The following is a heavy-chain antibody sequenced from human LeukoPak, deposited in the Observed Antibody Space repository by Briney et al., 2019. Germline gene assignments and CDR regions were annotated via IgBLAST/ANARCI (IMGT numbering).Heavy chain of an antibody. CDR2: VYYSGIT. CDR3: ARTTTVRGTYYMDV. V-gene: IGHV4-59*01. J-gene: IGHJ6*03. Sequence: SETLSLTCTVSAGSISSYYWNWIRQPPGKGLEWIGYVYYSGITNYNPSLKSRVTISVDASKNQFSLKLSSVTAADTAVYCCARTTTVRGTYYMDVWGKGTTVTISS. D-gene: IGHD3-10*01. CDR1: AGSISSYY.